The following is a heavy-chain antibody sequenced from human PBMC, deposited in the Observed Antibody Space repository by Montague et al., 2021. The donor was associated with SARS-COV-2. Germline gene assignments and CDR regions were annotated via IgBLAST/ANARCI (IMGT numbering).Heavy chain of an antibody. CDR1: GFTFSSHD. V-gene: IGHV3-23*03. J-gene: IGHJ4*02. CDR3: AKGVGQKSSAVDY. CDR2: IHSGASYA. Sequence: SRRLSLAASGFTFSSHDMTWVRQAPGKGLEWVSIIHSGASYASYAGPVKGRFTISRDNSKNTLYLQMNSLRAEDTAVYYCAKGVGQKSSAVDYWGQGTQVTVSS. D-gene: IGHD1-26*01.